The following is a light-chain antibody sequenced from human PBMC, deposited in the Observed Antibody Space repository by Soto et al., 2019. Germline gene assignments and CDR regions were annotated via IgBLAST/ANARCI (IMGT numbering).Light chain of an antibody. CDR3: SSYTSDSTWV. Sequence: QSALTQPASVSGSPGQSITISCTGTNSDVGGYNYVSWYQQHPGKAPKLMIYGVSKRPSGISDRFSGSKSTTTASLTISGLQAEDEADYYCSSYTSDSTWVFGGGTQLTVL. CDR2: GVS. J-gene: IGLJ7*01. V-gene: IGLV2-14*01. CDR1: NSDVGGYNY.